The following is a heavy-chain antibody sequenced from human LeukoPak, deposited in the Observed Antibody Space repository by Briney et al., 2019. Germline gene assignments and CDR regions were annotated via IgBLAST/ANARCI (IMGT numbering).Heavy chain of an antibody. J-gene: IGHJ5*02. Sequence: SETLSLSCAVYGGSFSGYYWSWIRQPPGKGLEWIGEINHSGSTNYNPSLKSRVTISVDTSKNQFSLKLSSVTAADTAVYYCARDSEGEPFDPWGQGTLVTVSS. D-gene: IGHD1-14*01. CDR1: GGSFSGYY. CDR3: ARDSEGEPFDP. V-gene: IGHV4-34*01. CDR2: INHSGST.